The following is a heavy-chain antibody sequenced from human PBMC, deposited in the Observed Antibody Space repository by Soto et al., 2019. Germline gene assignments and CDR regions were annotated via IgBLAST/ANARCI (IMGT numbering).Heavy chain of an antibody. D-gene: IGHD6-13*01. CDR2: IYHSGST. CDR1: GGSISSGGYS. CDR3: ARQLVGVWFDP. Sequence: SETLSLTCAVSGGSISSGGYSWSWIRQPPGKGLEWIGYIYHSGSTYYNPSLKSRVTISVDRSKNQFSLKLSSVTAVDTAVYYCARQLVGVWFDPWGQGTLVTVSS. V-gene: IGHV4-30-2*01. J-gene: IGHJ5*02.